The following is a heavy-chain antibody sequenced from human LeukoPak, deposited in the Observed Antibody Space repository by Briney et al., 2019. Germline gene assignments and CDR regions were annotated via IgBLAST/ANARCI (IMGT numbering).Heavy chain of an antibody. Sequence: PGGSLRLSCAASGFTFSSYDMHWVRQVTGERLEWVSAIGTAADTYYPGSVKSRFTISRENVKNSLYLQMKRLRDGDTAVYYCARGGPLTAAGDADAFDIWGQGTLVTVSS. CDR3: ARGGPLTAAGDADAFDI. CDR2: IGTAADT. V-gene: IGHV3-13*04. D-gene: IGHD6-13*01. CDR1: GFTFSSYD. J-gene: IGHJ3*02.